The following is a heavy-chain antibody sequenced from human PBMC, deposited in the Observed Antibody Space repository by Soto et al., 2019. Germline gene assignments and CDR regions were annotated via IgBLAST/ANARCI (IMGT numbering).Heavy chain of an antibody. Sequence: SETLSLTCTVSGGSISSSSYYWGWIRQPPGKGLEWIGSIYYSGSTYYNPSLKSRVTISVDTSKNQFSLKLSSVTAADTAVYYCARRLKNYFDYWGQGTLVTVSS. J-gene: IGHJ4*02. CDR1: GGSISSSSYY. V-gene: IGHV4-39*01. CDR2: IYYSGST. D-gene: IGHD6-19*01. CDR3: ARRLKNYFDY.